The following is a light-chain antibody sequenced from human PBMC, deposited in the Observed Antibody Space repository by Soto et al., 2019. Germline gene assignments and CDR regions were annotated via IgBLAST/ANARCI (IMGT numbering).Light chain of an antibody. J-gene: IGKJ4*01. Sequence: DIQLTQSPSFLSASVGDRVTITCRASQGINSYLAWYQQKPGKAPKLLIYVASTWQSGVPSRFSGSGSGTEFTLTISRLQPEDFANYYCQQFNTFPRTFGGGTKVEI. CDR1: QGINSY. CDR2: VAS. V-gene: IGKV1-9*01. CDR3: QQFNTFPRT.